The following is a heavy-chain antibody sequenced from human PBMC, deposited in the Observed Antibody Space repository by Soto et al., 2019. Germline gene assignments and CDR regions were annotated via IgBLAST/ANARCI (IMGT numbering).Heavy chain of an antibody. CDR1: GFTVSSNY. V-gene: IGHV3-66*01. J-gene: IGHJ4*02. D-gene: IGHD5-18*01. CDR2: IYSGGSA. CDR3: ANHRYIYAGGYFDH. Sequence: EGQLVESGGGLGQPGGSLRLSCAASGFTVSSNYMSWVRQDPGKGLEWVSVIYSGGSAYYADSVKVRFTISRDNSKNTLYLQMNSLRAEDTAVYYCANHRYIYAGGYFDHWGQGTLVTVSS.